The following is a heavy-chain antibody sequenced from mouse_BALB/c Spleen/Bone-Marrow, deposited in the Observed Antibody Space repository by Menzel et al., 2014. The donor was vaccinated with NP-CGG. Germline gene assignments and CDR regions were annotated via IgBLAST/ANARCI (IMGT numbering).Heavy chain of an antibody. J-gene: IGHJ1*01. CDR3: AMYRNGWYFDF. V-gene: IGHV14-3*02. CDR1: GFNIKDTY. CDR2: IDPAIFT. D-gene: IGHD2-14*01. Sequence: VQLKQSGAELVKPAASVTLSCTASGFNIKDTYLHWAKQRPEQGLDWIGRIDPAIFTKYDPKFQGKATITADTSSNTAYLHVSSLTYEETAGYYCAMYRNGWYFDFWGAGTTVTVSS.